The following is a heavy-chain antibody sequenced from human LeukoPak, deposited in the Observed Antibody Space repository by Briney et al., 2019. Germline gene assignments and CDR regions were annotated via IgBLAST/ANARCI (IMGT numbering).Heavy chain of an antibody. CDR3: AKATYYYDSSGSGLDI. Sequence: GGSLRLSCAASGFTFDDYAMHWVRQAPGKGLEWVSLISWDGGSTYYADSVKGRFTISRDNSKNSLYLQMNSLRAEDTALYYCAKATYYYDSSGSGLDIWGQGTMVTVSS. V-gene: IGHV3-43D*03. D-gene: IGHD3-22*01. J-gene: IGHJ3*02. CDR2: ISWDGGST. CDR1: GFTFDDYA.